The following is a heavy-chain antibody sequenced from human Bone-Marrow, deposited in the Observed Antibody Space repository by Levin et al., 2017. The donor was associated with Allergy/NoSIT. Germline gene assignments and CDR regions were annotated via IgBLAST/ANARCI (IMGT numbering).Heavy chain of an antibody. CDR3: ARRGKNYGSGGHHYFDY. V-gene: IGHV4-39*01. CDR1: GGSISSSSYY. Sequence: SETLSLTCTVSGGSISSSSYYWGWIRQPPGKGLEWIGSIYYSGSTYYNPSLKSRVTISVDTSKNQFSLKLSSVTAADTAVYYCARRGKNYGSGGHHYFDYWGQGTLVTVSS. CDR2: IYYSGST. D-gene: IGHD3-10*01. J-gene: IGHJ4*02.